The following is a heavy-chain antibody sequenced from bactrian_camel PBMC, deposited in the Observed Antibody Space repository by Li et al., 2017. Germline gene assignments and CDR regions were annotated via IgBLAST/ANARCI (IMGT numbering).Heavy chain of an antibody. Sequence: HVQLVESGGGSVQSGGSLRLACSGSTDLYTYRYHMGWFRQAPGKDREADSVKGRFTISQDNAKNTLYLQMNSLKPEDTAMYNCAAGPSRSGGLCFRFNEYNYWGQGTQVTVS. V-gene: IGHV3S53*01. CDR3: AAGPSRSGGLCFRFNEYNY. D-gene: IGHD2*01. CDR1: TDLYTYRYH. J-gene: IGHJ4*01.